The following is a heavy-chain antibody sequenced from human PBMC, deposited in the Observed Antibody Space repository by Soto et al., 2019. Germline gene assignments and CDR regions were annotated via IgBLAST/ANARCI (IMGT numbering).Heavy chain of an antibody. V-gene: IGHV6-1*01. J-gene: IGHJ5*02. CDR1: VGSDCSTRWA. CDR3: ARDSSSSLGSWFDP. CDR2: TYYRSKWYN. Sequence: QAQSRTCELSVGSDCSTRWASNWKRQSPSRGLEWLGRTYYRSKWYNDYAVSVKSRITINPDTSKNQFSLQLNSVTPEDTAVYYCARDSSSSLGSWFDPWGQGTLVTVSS. D-gene: IGHD6-6*01.